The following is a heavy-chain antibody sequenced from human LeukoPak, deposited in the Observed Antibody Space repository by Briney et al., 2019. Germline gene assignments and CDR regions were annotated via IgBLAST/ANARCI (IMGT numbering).Heavy chain of an antibody. CDR1: GFTFSGYP. V-gene: IGHV3-30-3*01. J-gene: IGHJ3*01. D-gene: IGHD2-15*01. Sequence: PGKSLRLSCAASGFTFSGYPIHWVRQAPGKGLEWVAVISYDGSNKYYADSVKGRFTISRDNSKNTLYLQMNSLRAEDTAVYFCTRDSALLGVAFDLWSQGTVVTVSS. CDR3: TRDSALLGVAFDL. CDR2: ISYDGSNK.